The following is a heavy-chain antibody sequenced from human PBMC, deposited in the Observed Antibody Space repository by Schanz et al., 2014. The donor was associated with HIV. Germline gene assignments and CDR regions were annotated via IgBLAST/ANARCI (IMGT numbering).Heavy chain of an antibody. Sequence: QMQLVESGGGVVRPGRSLKLSCAASGFSFDNYGMHWVRQAPGKGLGWVAVIWFDGRNKYYGDSVKGRFMISRDNSNNTLYLQMNSLRAEDTAVYYCAIRTPMSSFGAFDIWGRGTMVTVSS. V-gene: IGHV3-33*08. CDR1: GFSFDNYG. D-gene: IGHD3-16*01. CDR3: AIRTPMSSFGAFDI. J-gene: IGHJ3*02. CDR2: IWFDGRNK.